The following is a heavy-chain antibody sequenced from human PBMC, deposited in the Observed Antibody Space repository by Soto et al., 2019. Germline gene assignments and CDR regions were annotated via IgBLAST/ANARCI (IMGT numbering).Heavy chain of an antibody. V-gene: IGHV1-69*13. CDR1: GGTFSSYA. J-gene: IGHJ5*02. D-gene: IGHD6-19*01. CDR3: ARVSSGWYGGGYNWFDP. CDR2: IIPIFGTA. Sequence: GASVRVSCKASGGTFSSYAISWVRQAPGQGLEWMGGIIPIFGTANYAQKFQGRVTITADESTSTAYMELSSLRSEDTAVYYCARVSSGWYGGGYNWFDPWGQGTLVTAPQ.